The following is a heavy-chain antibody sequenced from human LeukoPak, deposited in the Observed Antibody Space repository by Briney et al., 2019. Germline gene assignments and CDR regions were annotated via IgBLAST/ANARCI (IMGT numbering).Heavy chain of an antibody. CDR3: ARVGRRTHVGSSIAARTQRLGNWFDP. CDR1: GGSFSGYY. CDR2: INHSGST. D-gene: IGHD6-6*01. J-gene: IGHJ5*02. Sequence: SETLSLTCAVYGGSFSGYYWSWIRQPPGKGLEWIGEINHSGSTNYNPSLKSRVTISADTSKNQFSLKLSSVTAADTAVYYCARVGRRTHVGSSIAARTQRLGNWFDPWGQGTLVTVSS. V-gene: IGHV4-34*01.